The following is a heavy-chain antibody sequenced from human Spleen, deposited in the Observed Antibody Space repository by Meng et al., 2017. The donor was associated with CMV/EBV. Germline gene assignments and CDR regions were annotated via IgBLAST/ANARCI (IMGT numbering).Heavy chain of an antibody. CDR2: INHSGST. CDR3: ARRSVVPAAKVGDYFDY. D-gene: IGHD2-2*01. V-gene: IGHV4-34*01. J-gene: IGHJ4*02. CDR1: GGSFSGYY. Sequence: SETLSLTCAVYGGSFSGYYWSWIRQPPGKGLEWIGEINHSGSTNYNPSLKSRVTMSVDTSKNQFSLKLSSVTAADTAVYYCARRSVVPAAKVGDYFDYWGQGTLVTVSS.